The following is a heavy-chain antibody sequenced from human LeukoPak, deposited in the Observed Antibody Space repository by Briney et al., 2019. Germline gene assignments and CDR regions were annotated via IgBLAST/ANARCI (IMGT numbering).Heavy chain of an antibody. V-gene: IGHV4-38-2*02. CDR2: IYHSGST. CDR1: GYSISSGYY. Sequence: SGTLSLTCTVSGYSISSGYYWGWIRQPPGKGLEWIGSIYHSGSTYYNPSLKSRVAISVDTSKNQFSLKLSSVTAADTAVYYCARQSFGDLGRFDYWGQGTLVTVSS. CDR3: ARQSFGDLGRFDY. D-gene: IGHD2-21*01. J-gene: IGHJ4*02.